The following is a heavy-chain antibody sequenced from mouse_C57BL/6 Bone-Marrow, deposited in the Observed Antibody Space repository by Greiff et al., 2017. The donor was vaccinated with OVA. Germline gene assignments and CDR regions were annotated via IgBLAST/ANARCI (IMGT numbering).Heavy chain of an antibody. CDR3: PRWDDYDRYYFDY. Sequence: QVQLQQSGAELVKPGASVKISCKASGYAFSSYWMNWVKQRPGKGLEWIGQIYPGDGDTNYNGKFKGKATLTADKSSSTAYMQLSSLTSEDSAVYFCPRWDDYDRYYFDYWGQGTTLTVSS. J-gene: IGHJ2*01. V-gene: IGHV1-80*01. D-gene: IGHD2-4*01. CDR2: IYPGDGDT. CDR1: GYAFSSYW.